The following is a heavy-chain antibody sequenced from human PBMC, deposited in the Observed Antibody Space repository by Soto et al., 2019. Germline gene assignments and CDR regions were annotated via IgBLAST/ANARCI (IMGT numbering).Heavy chain of an antibody. Sequence: SETLSLTCTVSSASISSTNYTWGWIRQPPGKGLEWIGNIYYSGSTYYNPSLKSRVTISVDTSKNQFSLKLSSVTAADTAVYYCARGATPPIYYFDYWGQGTLVTVSS. CDR2: IYYSGST. D-gene: IGHD1-26*01. V-gene: IGHV4-39*07. J-gene: IGHJ4*02. CDR1: SASISSTNYT. CDR3: ARGATPPIYYFDY.